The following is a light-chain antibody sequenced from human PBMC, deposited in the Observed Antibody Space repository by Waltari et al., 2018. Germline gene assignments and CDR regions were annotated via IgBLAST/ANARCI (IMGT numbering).Light chain of an antibody. Sequence: EIVLTQSPATLSLSPGERATLSGRASQSVSSYLAWYQQKPGQAPRLLIYDASTRATGIPARFSGSGSGTDFTLTISSLEPEDFAVYYCQQRSNWPVTFGPGTKVDIK. CDR1: QSVSSY. CDR3: QQRSNWPVT. V-gene: IGKV3-11*01. CDR2: DAS. J-gene: IGKJ3*01.